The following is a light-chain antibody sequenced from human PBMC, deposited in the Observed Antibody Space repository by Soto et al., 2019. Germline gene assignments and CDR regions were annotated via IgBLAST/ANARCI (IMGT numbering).Light chain of an antibody. CDR1: SSNIGNNY. CDR3: GTWDGSLSAGV. CDR2: DNS. J-gene: IGLJ2*01. Sequence: QSVLTQPPSVSAAPGQTVTISCSGSSSNIGNNYVSWYQQLPGTAPKLLIYDNSKRPSGIPDRFSGSKSGTSATLGITGLQTGDEADYYCGTWDGSLSAGVFGGGTKVTVL. V-gene: IGLV1-51*01.